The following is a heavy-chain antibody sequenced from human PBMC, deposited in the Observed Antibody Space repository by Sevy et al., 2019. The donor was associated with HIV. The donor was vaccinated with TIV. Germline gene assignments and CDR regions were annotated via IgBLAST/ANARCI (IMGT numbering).Heavy chain of an antibody. J-gene: IGHJ4*02. CDR1: GFTFKNTW. Sequence: EGSLRLSCLASGFTFKNTWMSWVRQTPGKELEWVGRIKSKTDGGTRDFAAVVKGRFAITRDDSKNTVSLQMDNLRTEDTAIYYCTAGVGTSDFDYWGQGILVTVSS. CDR3: TAGVGTSDFDY. D-gene: IGHD1-26*01. CDR2: IKSKTDGGTR. V-gene: IGHV3-15*01.